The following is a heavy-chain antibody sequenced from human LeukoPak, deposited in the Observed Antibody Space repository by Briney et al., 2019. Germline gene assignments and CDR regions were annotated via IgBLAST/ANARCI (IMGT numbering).Heavy chain of an antibody. Sequence: SQTLSLTCAISGDSVSSNSVAWNWVRQSPSRGLEWLGRTCYRSKWYNDYAVSVKSRITINPDTSKNQFSLQLNSVTPEDTAVYYCARGVPANFDYWGQGTLVTVSS. J-gene: IGHJ4*02. CDR1: GDSVSSNSVA. CDR3: ARGVPANFDY. V-gene: IGHV6-1*01. CDR2: TCYRSKWYN. D-gene: IGHD4/OR15-4a*01.